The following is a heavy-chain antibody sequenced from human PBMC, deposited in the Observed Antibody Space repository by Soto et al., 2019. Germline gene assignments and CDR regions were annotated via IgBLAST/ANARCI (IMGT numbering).Heavy chain of an antibody. CDR3: ARGYPTGGNGLDV. CDR2: IYSGGST. D-gene: IGHD2-15*01. CDR1: GFTVSDNY. Sequence: EVQLVETGGGLIQPGGSLRLSCAASGFTVSDNYMNWFRQAPGKGLEWVSVIYSGGSTYYTDSVKGRFTISRDNSKNTLYLQMNSLRAEDTAVYYCARGYPTGGNGLDVWGHGTTVTVSS. V-gene: IGHV3-53*02. J-gene: IGHJ6*02.